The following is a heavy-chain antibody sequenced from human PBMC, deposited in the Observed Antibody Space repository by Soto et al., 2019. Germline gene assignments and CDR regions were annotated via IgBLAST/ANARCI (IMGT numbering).Heavy chain of an antibody. CDR1: GFTVSSNY. Sequence: EVQLVASGGGLVQPGGSLRLSCAASGFTVSSNYMSWVRQAPGKGLEWVSVIYRGGSTYYADSVKGRFTISRDNSKNTLYLQMNSLRAEDTAVYYCARDAYDYIWGSPAGPDYYYYMDVWGKGTTVTGSS. CDR3: ARDAYDYIWGSPAGPDYYYYMDV. CDR2: IYRGGST. V-gene: IGHV3-66*01. J-gene: IGHJ6*03. D-gene: IGHD3-16*01.